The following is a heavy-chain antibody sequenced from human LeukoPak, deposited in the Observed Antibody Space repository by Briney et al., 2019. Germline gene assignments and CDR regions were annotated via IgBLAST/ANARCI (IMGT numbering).Heavy chain of an antibody. CDR2: ISWDGGST. CDR1: GFTFDDYA. Sequence: GRSLRLSCAASGFTFDDYAMHWVRQAPGKGLEWVSLISWDGGSTYYADSVKGRFTITRDNSKNSLYLQMNSLRAEDTALYYCAWEAVAGTEYCQHWGQGTLVTVSS. J-gene: IGHJ1*01. D-gene: IGHD6-19*01. CDR3: AWEAVAGTEYCQH. V-gene: IGHV3-43D*04.